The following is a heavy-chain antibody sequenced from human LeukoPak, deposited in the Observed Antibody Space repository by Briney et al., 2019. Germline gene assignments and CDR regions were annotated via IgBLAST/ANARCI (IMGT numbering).Heavy chain of an antibody. CDR1: GFTFSWYT. V-gene: IGHV3-21*01. CDR2: ISSSSSYI. J-gene: IGHJ3*02. D-gene: IGHD1-26*01. CDR3: ARTVVGATTAAFDI. Sequence: ESLTLSCAASGFTFSWYTMNWVRQPPGKGLEWVSIISSSSSYIYYADSVKGRFTISRDNAKNSLYLQMNSLRAEDTAVYYCARTVVGATTAAFDIWGQGTMVTVSS.